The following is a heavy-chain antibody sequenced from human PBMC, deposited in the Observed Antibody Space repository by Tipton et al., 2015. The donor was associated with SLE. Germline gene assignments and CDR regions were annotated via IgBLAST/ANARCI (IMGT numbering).Heavy chain of an antibody. CDR1: GGSISSYY. Sequence: LRLSCTVSGGSISSYYWSWIRQPAGKGLEWIGRIYTSGSTNYNPSLKSRVTISVDTSKNQFSLKLSSVTAADTAVYYCVRWGSSSFDYWGQGTLVTVSS. CDR3: VRWGSSSFDY. D-gene: IGHD6-6*01. J-gene: IGHJ4*02. V-gene: IGHV4-4*07. CDR2: IYTSGST.